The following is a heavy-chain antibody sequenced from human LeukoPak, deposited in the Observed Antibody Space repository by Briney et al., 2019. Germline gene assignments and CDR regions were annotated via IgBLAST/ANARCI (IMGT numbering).Heavy chain of an antibody. Sequence: SQTLSLTCAVSGGSISSGGYSWSWIRQPPGKGLEWIGYIYYSGSTYYNPSLKSRVTISVGTSKNQFSLKLSSVTAADTAVYYCAREGSGYGSNWFDPWGQGTLVTVSS. CDR1: GGSISSGGYS. CDR3: AREGSGYGSNWFDP. J-gene: IGHJ5*02. V-gene: IGHV4-30-2*05. D-gene: IGHD5-12*01. CDR2: IYYSGST.